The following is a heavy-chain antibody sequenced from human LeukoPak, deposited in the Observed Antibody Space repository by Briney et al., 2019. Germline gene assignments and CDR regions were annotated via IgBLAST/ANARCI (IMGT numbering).Heavy chain of an antibody. V-gene: IGHV1-2*06. J-gene: IGHJ5*02. CDR2: INPNSGGT. CDR1: GYTFTGYY. D-gene: IGHD2-2*02. CDR3: ARAFEGIVVVPAAIDWFDP. Sequence: ASVKVSCEASGYTFTGYYMHWVRQAPGQGLEWMGRINPNSGGTNYAQKFQGRVTMTRDTSISTAYMELSRLRSDDTAVYYCARAFEGIVVVPAAIDWFDPWGQGTLVTVSS.